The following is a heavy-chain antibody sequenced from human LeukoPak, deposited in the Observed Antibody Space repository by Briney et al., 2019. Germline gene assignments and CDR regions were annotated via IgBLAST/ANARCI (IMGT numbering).Heavy chain of an antibody. CDR2: INDSGTI. CDR1: GGSFSNYY. J-gene: IGHJ6*03. D-gene: IGHD1-7*01. CDR3: ARRWNYGRNYYIDV. V-gene: IGHV4-34*01. Sequence: SETLSLTCAVYGGSFSNYYWSWIRQSPGKGLEWIGEINDSGTINYNPSLMSRVTISVDKSKNQFSLKLSSVTAANTAVYYCARRWNYGRNYYIDVWGKGATVSVSS.